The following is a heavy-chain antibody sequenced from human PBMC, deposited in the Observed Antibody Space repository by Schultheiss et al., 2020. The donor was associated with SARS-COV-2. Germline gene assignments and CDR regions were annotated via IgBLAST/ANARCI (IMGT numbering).Heavy chain of an antibody. CDR2: INHSGST. V-gene: IGHV4-34*01. J-gene: IGHJ5*02. CDR1: GGSFSGYY. D-gene: IGHD6-13*01. Sequence: SETLSLTCAVYGGSFSGYYWSWIRQPPGKGLEWIGEINHSGSTNYNPSLKSRVTISVDTSKNQFSLKLSSVTAADTAVYYCASERIAAAGPNWFDPWGQGTLVTVSS. CDR3: ASERIAAAGPNWFDP.